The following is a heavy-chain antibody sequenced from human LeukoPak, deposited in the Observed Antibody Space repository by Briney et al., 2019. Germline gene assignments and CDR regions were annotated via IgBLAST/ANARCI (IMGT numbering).Heavy chain of an antibody. CDR1: GGTFSLYA. CDR2: IIPVYGAA. J-gene: IGHJ4*02. Sequence: SVKVSCKASGGTFSLYAIGWVRQAPGQGLEWMGGIIPVYGAANYAQKFRGRVTIATDESTSTAYMELSSLRSDDTAVYYCARGGYSGYDPNYFNYWGQGTLVTVSS. CDR3: ARGGYSGYDPNYFNY. D-gene: IGHD5-12*01. V-gene: IGHV1-69*05.